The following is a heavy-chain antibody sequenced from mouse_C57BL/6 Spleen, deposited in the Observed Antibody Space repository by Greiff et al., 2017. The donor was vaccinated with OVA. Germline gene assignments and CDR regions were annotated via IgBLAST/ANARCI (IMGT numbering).Heavy chain of an antibody. J-gene: IGHJ4*01. D-gene: IGHD4-1*01. CDR2: IWRGGST. CDR3: AKNSPLGGGYAMDY. V-gene: IGHV2-5*01. CDR1: GFSLTSYG. Sequence: VKLMESGPGLVQPSQSLSITCTVSGFSLTSYGVHWVRQSPGKGLEWLGVIWRGGSTDYNAAFMSRLSITKDNSKSQVFFKMNSLQADDTAIYYCAKNSPLGGGYAMDYWGQGTSVTVSS.